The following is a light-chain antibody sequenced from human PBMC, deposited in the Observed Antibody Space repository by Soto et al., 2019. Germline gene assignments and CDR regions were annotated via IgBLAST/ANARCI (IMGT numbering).Light chain of an antibody. Sequence: DIQLTQSPSALSASVGDRVTLTFRASQSLNTRLACYQQRPGKAPKLLIYYDSTLESGVPSRFSGGGSGTEFTLTINNLKPDDLETYIRKQYKSYSKFGRGTTVDIK. CDR1: QSLNTR. J-gene: IGKJ1*01. CDR2: YDS. V-gene: IGKV1-5*01. CDR3: KQYKSYSK.